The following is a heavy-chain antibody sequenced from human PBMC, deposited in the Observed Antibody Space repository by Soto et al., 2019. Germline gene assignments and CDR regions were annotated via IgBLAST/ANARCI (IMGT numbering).Heavy chain of an antibody. CDR3: ARPGWDYDFWSVYYSPLQPGSYYGMDV. CDR1: GGSISSGGYS. D-gene: IGHD3-3*01. Sequence: SETLSLTCAVSGGSISSGGYSWSWIRQPPGKGLEWIGSIYYSGSTYYNPSLKSRVTISVDTSKNQFSLKLSSVTAADTAVYYCARPGWDYDFWSVYYSPLQPGSYYGMDVWGQGTTVTVSS. J-gene: IGHJ6*02. V-gene: IGHV4-30-2*03. CDR2: IYYSGST.